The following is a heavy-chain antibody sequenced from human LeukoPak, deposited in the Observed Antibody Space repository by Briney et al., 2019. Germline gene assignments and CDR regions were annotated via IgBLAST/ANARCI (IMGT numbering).Heavy chain of an antibody. D-gene: IGHD3-10*01. Sequence: PGGSLRLSCAASGFTFSDYYMSWIRQAPGKGLEWVSYISSSGSTIYYADSVKGRFTISRDNAKNSLYLQMNSLRAEDTAVYYFARVGYDGSGRYYTRQNDAFDIWGQGTMVTVSS. CDR3: ARVGYDGSGRYYTRQNDAFDI. CDR2: ISSSGSTI. V-gene: IGHV3-11*04. J-gene: IGHJ3*02. CDR1: GFTFSDYY.